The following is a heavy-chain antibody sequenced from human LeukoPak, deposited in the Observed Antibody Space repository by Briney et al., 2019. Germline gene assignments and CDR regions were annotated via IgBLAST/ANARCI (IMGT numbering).Heavy chain of an antibody. Sequence: GGSLRLSCAASGFSVSNDYVSWIRQAPGKGLEWVSYISSSGSTIYYADSVKGRFTISRDNAKNSLYLQMNSLRAEDTAVYYCARLYQLGIKLNWGQGTLVTVSS. CDR2: ISSSGSTI. V-gene: IGHV3-11*04. J-gene: IGHJ4*02. CDR3: ARLYQLGIKLN. D-gene: IGHD2-2*01. CDR1: GFSVSNDY.